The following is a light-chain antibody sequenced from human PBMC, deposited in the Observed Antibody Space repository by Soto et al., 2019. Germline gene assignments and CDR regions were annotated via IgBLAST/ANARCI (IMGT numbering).Light chain of an antibody. CDR1: SSNIGAGYD. J-gene: IGLJ1*01. V-gene: IGLV1-40*01. Sequence: QSVLTQPPSVSGAPGQRVTISCTGSSSNIGAGYDVHWYQQLPGTDPKLLIYGHSNRPSGVPDRFAGSKSGTSASLAITGLQAEDEADYYCQSYDSSLSGYVFGTGTKLAVL. CDR3: QSYDSSLSGYV. CDR2: GHS.